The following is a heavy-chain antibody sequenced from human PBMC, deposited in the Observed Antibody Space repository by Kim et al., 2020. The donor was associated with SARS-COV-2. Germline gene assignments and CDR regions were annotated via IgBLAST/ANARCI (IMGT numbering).Heavy chain of an antibody. D-gene: IGHD2-21*02. CDR3: ARVEVTANRKGYFDY. J-gene: IGHJ4*02. Sequence: NPSLKSRITISVNTSKNQFSLKLRSVTAADTAVYYCARVEVTANRKGYFDYWGQGTPVTVSS. V-gene: IGHV4-39*01.